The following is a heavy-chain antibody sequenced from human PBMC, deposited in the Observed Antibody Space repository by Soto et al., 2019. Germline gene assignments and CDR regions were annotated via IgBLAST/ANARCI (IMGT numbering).Heavy chain of an antibody. D-gene: IGHD2-8*02. CDR1: VGSISGYY. CDR3: ARLTGGTYLSFYYYIGV. V-gene: IGHV4-59*01. Sequence: QVQLQESGPGLVKPSETLSLTCTVSVGSISGYYWSWIRQPPGKGLEWIGYIYYSGTTNYDPSLKSRVTMSVDTSKNQFSLKLSSVTAADTAAYYCARLTGGTYLSFYYYIGVWGKGTTVTVS. CDR2: IYYSGTT. J-gene: IGHJ6*03.